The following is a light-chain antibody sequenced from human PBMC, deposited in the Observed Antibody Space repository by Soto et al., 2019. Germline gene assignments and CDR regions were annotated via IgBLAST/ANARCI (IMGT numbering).Light chain of an antibody. J-gene: IGKJ1*01. V-gene: IGKV1-39*01. CDR1: QNINNY. CDR2: ATS. Sequence: DIQMTQSQSYVSSSLGDRVTIPCRPSQNINNYLNWYQQKPGKAPKLLIYATSTLQSGVPSRFSGSGSGTEFTLTISSLQAEDFATYYCQQSYSPPWTFGQGTKVDI. CDR3: QQSYSPPWT.